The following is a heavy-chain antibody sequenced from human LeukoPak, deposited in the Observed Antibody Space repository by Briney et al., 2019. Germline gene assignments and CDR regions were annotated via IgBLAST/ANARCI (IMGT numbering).Heavy chain of an antibody. D-gene: IGHD3-22*01. J-gene: IGHJ5*02. CDR2: IIGGGGST. CDR1: GFTFSSYA. Sequence: GGSLRLSCAASGFTFSSYAISWVRQAPGGGLGWVLSIIGGGGSTYYADCVKGRFTISRDNSKNTLYLQMNSLRAEDTAVYYCAKGLKDYYDSSGYLNWFDPWGQGTLVTVSS. V-gene: IGHV3-23*01. CDR3: AKGLKDYYDSSGYLNWFDP.